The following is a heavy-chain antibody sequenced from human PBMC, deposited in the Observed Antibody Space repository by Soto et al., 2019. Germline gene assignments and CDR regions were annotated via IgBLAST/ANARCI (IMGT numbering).Heavy chain of an antibody. CDR1: GYTFTGYY. J-gene: IGHJ6*02. V-gene: IGHV1-2*04. D-gene: IGHD1-1*01. CDR2: INPNSGGT. Sequence: ASVKVSCKASGYTFTGYYMHWVRQAPGQGLEWMGWINPNSGGTNYAQKFQGWVTMTRDTSISTAYMELSRLRSDDTAVYYCARALRGGTGTYYYYYGMDAWGQGTTVTVSS. CDR3: ARALRGGTGTYYYYYGMDA.